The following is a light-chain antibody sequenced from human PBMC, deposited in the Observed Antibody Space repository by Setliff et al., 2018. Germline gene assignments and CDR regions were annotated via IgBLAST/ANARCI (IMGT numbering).Light chain of an antibody. CDR2: DVT. J-gene: IGLJ2*01. V-gene: IGLV2-11*01. CDR1: SRDVGGYKY. Sequence: LTQPRSVSGSPGQSVTISCTGTSRDVGGYKYVSWYQQLPDKAPKVMIYDVTKRPSGVPDRFSGSKSGNTASLTISGLQAEDEGDYYCCSYAGSYSVVFGGGTKVTVL. CDR3: CSYAGSYSVV.